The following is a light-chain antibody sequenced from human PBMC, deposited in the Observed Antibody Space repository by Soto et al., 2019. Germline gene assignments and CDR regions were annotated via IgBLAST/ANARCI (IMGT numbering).Light chain of an antibody. J-gene: IGKJ1*01. CDR1: QSVSSN. Sequence: EVVMRQSPATLSVSPGERATLSCRASQSVSSNLAGYQQKPGQAPRLLIYGASTRATGIPARFSGSGSGTEFSLTISSLQSEDFAVYYCQQYNNWPRTFGQGTKVDIK. V-gene: IGKV3-15*01. CDR2: GAS. CDR3: QQYNNWPRT.